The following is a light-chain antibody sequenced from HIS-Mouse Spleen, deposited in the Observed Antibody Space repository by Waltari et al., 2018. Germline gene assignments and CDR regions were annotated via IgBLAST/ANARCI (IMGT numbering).Light chain of an antibody. J-gene: IGLJ1*01. CDR1: SLRSYY. Sequence: SSELTQDPAVSVALGQTVSITCQGDSLRSYYASWYQQKPGQAPVLVIYGKNNRPSGIPDRFSGSSSGNTASLTITGAQAEDEADYYCNSRDSSGNHLSVFGTGTKVTVL. V-gene: IGLV3-19*01. CDR2: GKN. CDR3: NSRDSSGNHLSV.